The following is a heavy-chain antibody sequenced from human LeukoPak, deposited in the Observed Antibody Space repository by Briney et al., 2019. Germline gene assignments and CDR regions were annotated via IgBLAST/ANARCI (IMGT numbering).Heavy chain of an antibody. V-gene: IGHV4-34*01. CDR3: ARLNYYDSSGSSPAGYYYYYGMDV. CDR2: INHSGST. CDR1: GGSFSGYY. Sequence: SETLSLTCAVYGGSFSGYYWSWIRQPPGKGLDWIGEINHSGSTNYNPSLKSRVTISVDTSKNQFSLKLSSVTAADTAVYYCARLNYYDSSGSSPAGYYYYYGMDVWGQGTTVTVSS. J-gene: IGHJ6*02. D-gene: IGHD3-22*01.